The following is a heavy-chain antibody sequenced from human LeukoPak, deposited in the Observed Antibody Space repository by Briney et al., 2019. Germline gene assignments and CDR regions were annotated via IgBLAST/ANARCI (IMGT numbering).Heavy chain of an antibody. Sequence: GGSLRLSCAASGFTFSKYWMHWVRQAPGKGLVWVSRINGDGSTTNYADSVKGRFTVSRDNAKNSLYLQMNSLRAEDTAVYYCARDYYGSGSLDYWGQGTLVTVSS. CDR3: ARDYYGSGSLDY. J-gene: IGHJ4*02. V-gene: IGHV3-74*01. D-gene: IGHD3-10*01. CDR2: INGDGSTT. CDR1: GFTFSKYW.